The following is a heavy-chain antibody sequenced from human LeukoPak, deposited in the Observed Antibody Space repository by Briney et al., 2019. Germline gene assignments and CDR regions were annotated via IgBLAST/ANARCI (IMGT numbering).Heavy chain of an antibody. D-gene: IGHD3-22*01. V-gene: IGHV4-39*01. CDR1: GGSISSSSYY. CDR2: IYYSGST. CDR3: AIQFPHYYDSSGYYED. J-gene: IGHJ4*02. Sequence: SETLSLTCTVSGGSISSSSYYWGWIRQPPGKGLEWIGSIYYSGSTYYNPSLKSRVTISVDTSKNQFSLKLSSVTAADTAVYYCAIQFPHYYDSSGYYEDWGQGTLVTVSS.